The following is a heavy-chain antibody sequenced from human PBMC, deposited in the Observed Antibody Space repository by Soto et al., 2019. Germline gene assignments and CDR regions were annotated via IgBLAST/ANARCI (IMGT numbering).Heavy chain of an antibody. CDR3: ARLYPNDIVLMVYANNWFDH. Sequence: PGESLKISCKGSGYSFTSYWIGWVRQMPGKGLEWMGIIYPGDSDTRYSPSFQGQVTISADKSISTAYLQWSSLKASDTAMYYCARLYPNDIVLMVYANNWFDHWGQGTMVTVSS. CDR2: IYPGDSDT. D-gene: IGHD2-8*01. CDR1: GYSFTSYW. J-gene: IGHJ5*02. V-gene: IGHV5-51*01.